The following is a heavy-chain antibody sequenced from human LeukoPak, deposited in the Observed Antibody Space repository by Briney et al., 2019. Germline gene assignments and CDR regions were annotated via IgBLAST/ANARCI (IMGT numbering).Heavy chain of an antibody. CDR2: ISAYNGNT. Sequence: ASVKVSCKASGYTFTSYGISWVRQAPGQGLEWMGWISAYNGNTNYAQKLQGRVTMTTDTSTSTAYMELRSLRSDDTAVYYCARDLLYCSGGSCYEYFDYWGQGTLVTVSS. D-gene: IGHD2-15*01. V-gene: IGHV1-18*01. CDR3: ARDLLYCSGGSCYEYFDY. J-gene: IGHJ4*02. CDR1: GYTFTSYG.